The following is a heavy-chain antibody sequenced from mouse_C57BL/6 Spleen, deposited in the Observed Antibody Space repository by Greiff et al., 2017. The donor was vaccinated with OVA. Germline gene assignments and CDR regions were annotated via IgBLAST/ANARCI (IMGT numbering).Heavy chain of an antibody. J-gene: IGHJ4*01. CDR1: GYTFTSYW. V-gene: IGHV1-64*01. D-gene: IGHD1-1*01. Sequence: VQLVESGAELVKPGASVKLSCKASGYTFTSYWMHWVKQRPGQGLEWIGMIHPNSGSTNYNEKFKSKATLTVDKSSSTAYMQLSSLTSEDSAVYYCARKGYYYGSSLYAMDYWGQGTSVTVSS. CDR3: ARKGYYYGSSLYAMDY. CDR2: IHPNSGST.